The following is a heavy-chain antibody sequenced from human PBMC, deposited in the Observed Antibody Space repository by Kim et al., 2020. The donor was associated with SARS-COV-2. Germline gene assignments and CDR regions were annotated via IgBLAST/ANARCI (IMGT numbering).Heavy chain of an antibody. J-gene: IGHJ4*02. CDR2: INYSANT. Sequence: SETLSLTCSVSGGSISSASYYWSWIRQYPGKGLEWIGSINYSANTYYNPSLKSRVTISVDTSKNQFSLRLSSVTAADRAVYFCARVHYYDSSGYYYYFDYWGQGTLVTVSS. CDR1: GGSISSASYY. D-gene: IGHD3-22*01. V-gene: IGHV4-31*03. CDR3: ARVHYYDSSGYYYYFDY.